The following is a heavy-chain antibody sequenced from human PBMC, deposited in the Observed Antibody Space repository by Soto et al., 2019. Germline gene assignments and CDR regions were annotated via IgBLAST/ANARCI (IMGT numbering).Heavy chain of an antibody. CDR2: IYYSGST. V-gene: IGHV4-39*07. CDR3: ARSGRIAARLYYYYYGMDV. Sequence: SETLSLTCTASGGSISSSSYYWGWIRQPPGKGLEWIGSIYYSGSTNYNPSLKSRVTISVDTSKNQFSLKLSSVTAADTAVYYCARSGRIAARLYYYYYGMDVWGQGTTVTVSS. J-gene: IGHJ6*02. CDR1: GGSISSSSYY. D-gene: IGHD6-6*01.